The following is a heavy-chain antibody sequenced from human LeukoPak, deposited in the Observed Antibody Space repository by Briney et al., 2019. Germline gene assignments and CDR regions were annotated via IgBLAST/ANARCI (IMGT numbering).Heavy chain of an antibody. CDR1: GFTFSSYG. Sequence: GRSLRLSCAASGFTFSSYGMHWVRQAPGKGLGWVSSISSSSSYIYYADSVKGRFTISRDNAKNSLYLQMNSLRAEDTAVYYCARDTLPTVTSSVLYGMDVWGQGTTVTVSS. CDR3: ARDTLPTVTSSVLYGMDV. J-gene: IGHJ6*02. V-gene: IGHV3-21*01. CDR2: ISSSSSYI. D-gene: IGHD4-11*01.